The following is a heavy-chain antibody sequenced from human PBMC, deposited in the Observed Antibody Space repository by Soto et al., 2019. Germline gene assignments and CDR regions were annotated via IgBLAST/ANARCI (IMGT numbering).Heavy chain of an antibody. D-gene: IGHD6-13*01. CDR2: VSNHGRNK. J-gene: IGHJ4*02. CDR1: VFNFSNYG. Sequence: GGSLRLSCASSVFNFSNYGMYCVRHSPGKWLEGVAVVSNHGRNKYYADSVKGRFTISRDNSKNTMFLEMNSLRGEDTAVYYCAKDKTELVYSSSWSAEFWGQGALVTVSS. CDR3: AKDKTELVYSSSWSAEF. V-gene: IGHV3-30*18.